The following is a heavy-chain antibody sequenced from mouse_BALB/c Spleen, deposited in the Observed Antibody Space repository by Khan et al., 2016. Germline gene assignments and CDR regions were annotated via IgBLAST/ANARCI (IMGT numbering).Heavy chain of an antibody. CDR2: ISPAPGNT. Sequence: VQLQQSGEELVKEGASVKLSCTASGFNLKDTYMHWVQPRPEQGLEWSGRISPAPGNTAYDPRSEGKATITPDTSYNTGYITLSSLTAGDTAVYYCARMISACWVQVTLVTVSA. CDR1: GFNLKDTY. D-gene: IGHD2-4*01. V-gene: IGHV14-3*02. CDR3: ARMISAC. J-gene: IGHJ3*01.